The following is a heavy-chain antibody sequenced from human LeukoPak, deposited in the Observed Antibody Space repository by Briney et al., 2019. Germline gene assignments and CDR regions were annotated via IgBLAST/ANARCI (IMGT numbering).Heavy chain of an antibody. V-gene: IGHV3-53*01. J-gene: IGHJ6*03. CDR2: IYSGGST. CDR3: ARVASTGTGYYYYYMDV. D-gene: IGHD3-9*01. Sequence: PGGSLRLSCAASGFTVSSNYMSWVRQAPGKGLEWVSVIYSGGSTYYADSVKGRFTISRDNSKNTVYLQMNSLRAEDTAVYYCARVASTGTGYYYYYMDVWGKGTTVTISS. CDR1: GFTVSSNY.